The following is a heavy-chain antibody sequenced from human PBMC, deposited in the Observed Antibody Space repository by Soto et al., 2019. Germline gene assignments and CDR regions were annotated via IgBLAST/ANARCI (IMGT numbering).Heavy chain of an antibody. D-gene: IGHD6-19*01. V-gene: IGHV1-18*01. Sequence: QDQLVQSGAEVKKPGASVTVSCKASGYSFTNYGVTWVRQAPGQGLEWMGWISAFNGNTHYAQNLQGRVTITTDASTSTAYMELRSLRSDDTAVYYCARDRGVAPPVAGNTHYYYYIDVWGKGTTVTVSS. CDR2: ISAFNGNT. CDR3: ARDRGVAPPVAGNTHYYYYIDV. J-gene: IGHJ6*03. CDR1: GYSFTNYG.